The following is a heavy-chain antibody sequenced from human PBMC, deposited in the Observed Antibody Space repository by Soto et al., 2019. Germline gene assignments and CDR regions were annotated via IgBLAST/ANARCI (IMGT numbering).Heavy chain of an antibody. CDR1: GFTFSDYY. D-gene: IGHD2-2*02. CDR3: ARDTDIVVVPAAIPKYGTDV. CDR2: ISSSSSYT. J-gene: IGHJ6*02. Sequence: PGGSVRLSCAASGFTFSDYYMSWIRQAPGKGLEWVSYISSSSSYTNYADSVKGRFTISRDNAKNSLYLQMNSLRAEDTAVYYCARDTDIVVVPAAIPKYGTDVPGPVTTVTVSS. V-gene: IGHV3-11*06.